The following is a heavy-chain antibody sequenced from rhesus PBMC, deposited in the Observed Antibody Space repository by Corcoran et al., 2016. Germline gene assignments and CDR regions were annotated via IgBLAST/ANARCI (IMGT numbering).Heavy chain of an antibody. CDR2: ITDSGST. V-gene: IGHV4-122*02. CDR3: ARSEMAVF. CDR1: GGSISSGYYY. D-gene: IGHD5-24*01. Sequence: QVQLQQWGEGLVKPSETLSLTCAVSGGSISSGYYYWSWIRQPPGKGLAWIGYITDSGSTSDNPSLKSGVTISRDTSKNQFSLKLSSVTAADTAVYYCARSEMAVFWGQGVLVTVSS. J-gene: IGHJ4*01.